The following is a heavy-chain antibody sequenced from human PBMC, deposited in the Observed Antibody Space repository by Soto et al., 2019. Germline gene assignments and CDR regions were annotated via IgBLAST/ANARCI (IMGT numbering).Heavy chain of an antibody. CDR1: GFRFSEHA. CDR2: IRNTPYGGTT. D-gene: IGHD2-2*03. CDR3: SRGSFGYYGP. J-gene: IGHJ5*02. V-gene: IGHV3-49*04. Sequence: GSLRLSCNCSGFRFSEHAMTWVRQAPGKGLEWVGFIRNTPYGGTTDYAAPVRGRFTISRDDSASIAYLQMNSLKTEDSGLYYCSRGSFGYYGPWGPGTLVTVSS.